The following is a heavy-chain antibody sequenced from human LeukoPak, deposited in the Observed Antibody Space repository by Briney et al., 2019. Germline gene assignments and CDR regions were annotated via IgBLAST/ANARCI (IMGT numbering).Heavy chain of an antibody. CDR1: GFTFSSYG. J-gene: IGHJ3*02. V-gene: IGHV3-33*08. CDR3: ARGDYGEVAFDI. Sequence: GRSLRLSCAASGFTFSSYGMHWVRQAPGKGLEWVAVIWYGGSNKYYADSVKGRFTISRDNSKNTLYLQMNSLRAEDTAVYYCARGDYGEVAFDIWGQGTMVTVSS. D-gene: IGHD4-17*01. CDR2: IWYGGSNK.